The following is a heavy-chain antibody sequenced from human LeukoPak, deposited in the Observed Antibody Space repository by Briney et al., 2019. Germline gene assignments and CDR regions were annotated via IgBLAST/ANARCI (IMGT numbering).Heavy chain of an antibody. CDR2: IYYSGST. J-gene: IGHJ6*03. D-gene: IGHD2-15*01. V-gene: IGHV4-59*01. CDR3: ARTTEGYCRGGSCYYYYYYMDV. Sequence: SETLSLTCTVSGGSISSYYWSWIRQPPGKGLEWIGFIYYSGSTNYNPSLKSRVTISVDTSKNQFSLKLSSVTAADTAVYYCARTTEGYCRGGSCYYYYYYMDVWGKGTTVTVSS. CDR1: GGSISSYY.